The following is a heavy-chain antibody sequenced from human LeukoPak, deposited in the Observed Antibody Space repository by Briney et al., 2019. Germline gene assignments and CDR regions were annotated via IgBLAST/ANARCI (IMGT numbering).Heavy chain of an antibody. D-gene: IGHD2-2*01. CDR2: IRYDGSNK. CDR3: ARVSVVPYYYMDV. Sequence: GGSLRLSCAAPGFTFSSYGMHWVRQAPGKGLEWVAFIRYDGSNKYYADSVKGRFTISRDNSKNTLYLQMNSLRAEDTAVYYCARVSVVPYYYMDVWGKGTTVTISS. V-gene: IGHV3-30*02. J-gene: IGHJ6*03. CDR1: GFTFSSYG.